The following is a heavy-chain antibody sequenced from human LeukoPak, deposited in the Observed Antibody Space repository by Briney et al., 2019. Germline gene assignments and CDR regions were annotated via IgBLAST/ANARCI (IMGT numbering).Heavy chain of an antibody. J-gene: IGHJ4*02. V-gene: IGHV3-11*04. CDR1: GFTFSDYY. Sequence: SGGSLRLSCAASGFTFSDYYMSWIRQAPGKGLEWVSYISSSGSTIYYADSVKVRFTISRDDAKNSLYLQMNSLGAEDTAVYYCARDRARRGNIVVVPAAPYYFDYWGQGTLVTVSS. CDR2: ISSSGSTI. CDR3: ARDRARRGNIVVVPAAPYYFDY. D-gene: IGHD2-2*01.